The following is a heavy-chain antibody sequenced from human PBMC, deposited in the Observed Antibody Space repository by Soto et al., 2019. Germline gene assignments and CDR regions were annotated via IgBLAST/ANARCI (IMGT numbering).Heavy chain of an antibody. Sequence: QVQLVESGGGVVQPGRSLRLSCAASGFTFSSYAMHWVRQAPGKGLEWVAVISYDGSNKYYADSVKGRFTISRDNSKNTLYLKMNSLRAEDTAVYYCACTLASSGSYSLSVGFDYWGQGTLVTVSS. D-gene: IGHD1-26*01. CDR3: ACTLASSGSYSLSVGFDY. CDR1: GFTFSSYA. CDR2: ISYDGSNK. J-gene: IGHJ4*02. V-gene: IGHV3-30-3*01.